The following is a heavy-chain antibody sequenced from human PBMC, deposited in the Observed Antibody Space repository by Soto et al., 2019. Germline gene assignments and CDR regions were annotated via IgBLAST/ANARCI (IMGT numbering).Heavy chain of an antibody. D-gene: IGHD4-17*01. Sequence: EVQLVESGGGLVQPGRSLRLSCAASGFTFDDYAMHWVRQAPGKGLEWVSGISWNSGSIGYADSVKGRFTISRDNAKNSLYLQMNSLRAEDTALYYCAKDIATVTTRGFDYWGQGTLVTVSS. CDR3: AKDIATVTTRGFDY. CDR1: GFTFDDYA. V-gene: IGHV3-9*01. CDR2: ISWNSGSI. J-gene: IGHJ4*02.